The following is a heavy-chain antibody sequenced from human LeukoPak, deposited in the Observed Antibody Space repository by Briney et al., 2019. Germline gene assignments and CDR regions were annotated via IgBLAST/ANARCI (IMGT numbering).Heavy chain of an antibody. CDR2: INPSGGST. D-gene: IGHD2-2*01. V-gene: IGHV1-46*01. Sequence: GASVKVSCKASGYTFTSYYMHWMRQAPGQGLEWMGIINPSGGSTSYAQKFQGRVTMTRDTSTSTVYMELSSLRSEDTAVYYCASGYCSSTSCYDAFDIWGQGTMVTVSS. CDR3: ASGYCSSTSCYDAFDI. J-gene: IGHJ3*02. CDR1: GYTFTSYY.